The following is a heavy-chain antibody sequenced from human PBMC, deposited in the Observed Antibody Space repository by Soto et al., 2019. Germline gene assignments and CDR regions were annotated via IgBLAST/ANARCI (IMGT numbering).Heavy chain of an antibody. D-gene: IGHD3-10*01. J-gene: IGHJ4*02. V-gene: IGHV3-23*01. Sequence: HPGGSLRLSCAASGFTFSSYAMSWVRQAPGKGLEWVSSVTGSGSSTYYADSVKGRFTISRDNSKNMLYLQMSSLRVEDTAVYYCTKALGDQYYFDDWGQGSLVTVSS. CDR1: GFTFSSYA. CDR2: VTGSGSST. CDR3: TKALGDQYYFDD.